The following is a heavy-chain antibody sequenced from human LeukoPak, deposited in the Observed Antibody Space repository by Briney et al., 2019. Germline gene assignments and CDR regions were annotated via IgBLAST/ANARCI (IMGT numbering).Heavy chain of an antibody. CDR1: GFTFKIYW. J-gene: IGHJ3*02. D-gene: IGHD3-10*01. CDR3: AKRFHAFDI. V-gene: IGHV3-74*01. Sequence: GGSLRLSCAVSGFTFKIYWMHWVRQAPGTGLEWVSRINPEATTTTYADSVKGRFTISRDNAKNTLYLQMNSLRAEDTALYYCAKRFHAFDIWGQGTMVTVSS. CDR2: INPEATTT.